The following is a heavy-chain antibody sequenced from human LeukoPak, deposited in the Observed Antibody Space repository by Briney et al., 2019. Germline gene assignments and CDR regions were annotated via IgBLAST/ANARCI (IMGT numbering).Heavy chain of an antibody. J-gene: IGHJ3*02. CDR2: IRYYGSNK. V-gene: IGHV3-30*02. Sequence: PGGSLRLSCAASGFTFSSYGMHWVRQAPGKGLEWVAFIRYYGSNKYYADSVKGRFTISRDNSKNTLYLQMNSLRAEDTAVYYCVKDRFLAVAWMVRGVIGPPPAHDAFDIWGQGTMVTVSS. D-gene: IGHD3-10*01. CDR3: VKDRFLAVAWMVRGVIGPPPAHDAFDI. CDR1: GFTFSSYG.